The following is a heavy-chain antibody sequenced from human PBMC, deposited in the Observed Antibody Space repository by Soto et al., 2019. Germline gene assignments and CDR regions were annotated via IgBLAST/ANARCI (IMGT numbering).Heavy chain of an antibody. V-gene: IGHV4-59*01. CDR1: GGSIISYY. J-gene: IGHJ5*02. CDR2: ISYSGIT. D-gene: IGHD3-10*01. CDR3: ATLMCGITIVSGVKWFDP. Sequence: SETLSLTCTVSGGSIISYYCTWIRQPPWKGLEWIGYISYSGITNYNPSLKSRVTTSVDTSKNHFSLKLSSVTAADTAVYYCATLMCGITIVSGVKWFDPWGQGTLVTVSS.